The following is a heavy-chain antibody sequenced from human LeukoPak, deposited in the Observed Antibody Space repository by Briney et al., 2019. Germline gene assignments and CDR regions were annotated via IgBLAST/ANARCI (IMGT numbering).Heavy chain of an antibody. CDR2: ISAYNGNT. CDR1: GYTFTSYG. J-gene: IGHJ6*03. D-gene: IGHD3-10*01. V-gene: IGHV1-18*01. Sequence: ASVKVSCKASGYTFTSYGISWVRQAPGQGLEWMGWISAYNGNTNYAQKLQGRVTMTTDTSTSTAYMELRSLRSDDTAVYYCARVTMVRGAHYYYYYYMDVWGKGTMVTVSS. CDR3: ARVTMVRGAHYYYYYYMDV.